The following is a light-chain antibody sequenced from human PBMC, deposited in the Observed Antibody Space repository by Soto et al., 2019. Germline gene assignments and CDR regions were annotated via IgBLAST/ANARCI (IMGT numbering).Light chain of an antibody. J-gene: IGLJ3*02. CDR3: CSYAGSYILAV. CDR2: DVT. Sequence: QSVLTQTPSVSGSPGQSVTISCTGTSTDFVSYNRVSWYQQHPGKAPKLMIYDVTKRPSGVPDRFSGSKSGNSASLTISGLQAEDEADYYCCSYAGSYILAVFGGGTKLTVL. V-gene: IGLV2-11*01. CDR1: STDFVSYNR.